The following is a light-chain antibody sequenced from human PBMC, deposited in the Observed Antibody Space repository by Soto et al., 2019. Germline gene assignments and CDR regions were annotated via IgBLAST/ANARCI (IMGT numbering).Light chain of an antibody. CDR3: MQALQTPLT. V-gene: IGKV2-28*01. CDR2: LGS. Sequence: DIVMTQSPLSLPVTPGEPASISCRSSQSLLHSNGYNYLDWYLQKPGQSPQLLIYLGSNRASGVYDRLSGSGSGKDFTLKISRVEAEDVGVYYCMQALQTPLTFGGGTKVEIK. CDR1: QSLLHSNGYNY. J-gene: IGKJ4*01.